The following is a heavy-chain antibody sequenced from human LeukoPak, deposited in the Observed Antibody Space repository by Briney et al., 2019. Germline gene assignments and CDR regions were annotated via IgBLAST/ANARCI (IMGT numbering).Heavy chain of an antibody. CDR1: GGTFSGYA. Sequence: EASVKVSCKASGGTFSGYAISWVRQAPGQGLEWMGGIIPIFGTANYAQKFQGRVTITTDESMSTAYMELSSLRSEDTAVYYCARERCSSTSCYKGFDYWGQGTLVTVSS. CDR2: IIPIFGTA. V-gene: IGHV1-69*05. D-gene: IGHD2-2*02. CDR3: ARERCSSTSCYKGFDY. J-gene: IGHJ4*02.